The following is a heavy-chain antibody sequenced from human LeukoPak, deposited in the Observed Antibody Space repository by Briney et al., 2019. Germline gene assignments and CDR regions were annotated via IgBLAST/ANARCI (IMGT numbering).Heavy chain of an antibody. CDR2: ISGSGGST. Sequence: GGSLRLSCAASGFTFSSYAMSWVRQAPGKGLEWVSAISGSGGSTYYADSVRGRFTISRDNSKNTLYLQMNSLRAEDTAVYYCAKGSSSWYISYYYVDVWGKGTTVTVSS. D-gene: IGHD6-13*01. CDR1: GFTFSSYA. V-gene: IGHV3-23*01. CDR3: AKGSSSWYISYYYVDV. J-gene: IGHJ6*03.